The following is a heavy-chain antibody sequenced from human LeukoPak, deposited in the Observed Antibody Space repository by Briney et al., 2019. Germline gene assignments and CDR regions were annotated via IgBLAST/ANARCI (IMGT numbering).Heavy chain of an antibody. CDR1: GYTFTGYY. CDR2: INPNSGGT. D-gene: IGHD2-15*01. Sequence: ASVKVSCKPSGYTFTGYYMHWVRQAPGQGLEWMGWINPNSGGTKYAQKFQGRVTMTRDTSISTAYMELSRLRSDDTAVYYCARGGRYCSGTNCYFDSWGQGTLVTVSS. CDR3: ARGGRYCSGTNCYFDS. V-gene: IGHV1-2*02. J-gene: IGHJ4*02.